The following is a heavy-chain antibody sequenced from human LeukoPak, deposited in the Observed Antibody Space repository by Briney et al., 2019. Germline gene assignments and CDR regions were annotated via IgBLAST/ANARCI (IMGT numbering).Heavy chain of an antibody. V-gene: IGHV3-23*01. CDR2: ISGSGGNT. J-gene: IGHJ6*03. CDR3: AKNGDRGAYCSGGTCYPYYYYYMDV. CDR1: GFTVSSDA. Sequence: GGSLRLSCAASGFTVSSDAMSWVRQAPGKGLEWVSGISGSGGNTYYVDSVKGRFTISRDNSKNTLYLQMNSLRVEDTAVYYCAKNGDRGAYCSGGTCYPYYYYYMDVWGKGTTVTISS. D-gene: IGHD2-15*01.